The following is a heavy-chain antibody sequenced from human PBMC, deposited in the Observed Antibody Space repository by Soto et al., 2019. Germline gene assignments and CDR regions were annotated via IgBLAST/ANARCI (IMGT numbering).Heavy chain of an antibody. V-gene: IGHV3-21*02. D-gene: IGHD6-13*01. CDR3: GRVASSSSWTPDY. CDR2: LTSTSSYT. CDR1: GFTFSSYS. J-gene: IGHJ4*02. Sequence: EVQLVESGGGLVKPGGSLRLSCAVSGFTFSSYSMNWVRQVPGKGLEWVSSLTSTSSYTYYADSVKGRFTISRDNAKNSLFLQMNSLRAEDTAVYYCGRVASSSSWTPDYLGQGTLVTVSS.